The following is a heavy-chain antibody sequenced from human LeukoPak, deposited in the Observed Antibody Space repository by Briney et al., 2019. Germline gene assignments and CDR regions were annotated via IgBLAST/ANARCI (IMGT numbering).Heavy chain of an antibody. D-gene: IGHD3-3*01. CDR2: IIPIFGTA. V-gene: IGHV1-69*06. CDR3: ARGTRVLRFLEWSNWFDP. J-gene: IGHJ5*02. CDR1: GGTFSSYG. Sequence: ASVKVSCKASGGTFSSYGISWVRQAPGQGLEWMGRIIPIFGTANYAQKFQGRVTITADKSTSTAYMELSSLRSEDTAVYYCARGTRVLRFLEWSNWFDPWGQGTLVTVSS.